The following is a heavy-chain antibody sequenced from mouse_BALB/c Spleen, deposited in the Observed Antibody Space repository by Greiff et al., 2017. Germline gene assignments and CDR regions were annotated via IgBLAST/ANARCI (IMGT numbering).Heavy chain of an antibody. Sequence: VQLKQSGAELVKPGASVKLSCTASGFNIKDTYMHWVKQRPEQGLEWIGRIDPANGNTKYDPKFQGKATITADTSSNTAYLQLSSLTSEDTAVYYCARSLYGYDGYYAMDYWGQGTSVTVSS. J-gene: IGHJ4*01. CDR3: ARSLYGYDGYYAMDY. V-gene: IGHV14-3*02. CDR2: IDPANGNT. D-gene: IGHD2-2*01. CDR1: GFNIKDTY.